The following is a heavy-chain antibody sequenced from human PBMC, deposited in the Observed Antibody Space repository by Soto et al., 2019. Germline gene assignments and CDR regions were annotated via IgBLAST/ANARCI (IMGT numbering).Heavy chain of an antibody. CDR2: IYSGGST. J-gene: IGHJ6*02. CDR3: ARDMVRALDV. V-gene: IGHV3-66*01. D-gene: IGHD2-8*01. Sequence: EVQLVESGGGLVQPGGSLRLSCAASGFTVNSNYMSWVRQAPGKGLEWVSVIYSGGSTYYADSLKARFTISRDNSKHPLYLQMTSLRAEDTAVYYCARDMVRALDVWGQGTTVTVSS. CDR1: GFTVNSNY.